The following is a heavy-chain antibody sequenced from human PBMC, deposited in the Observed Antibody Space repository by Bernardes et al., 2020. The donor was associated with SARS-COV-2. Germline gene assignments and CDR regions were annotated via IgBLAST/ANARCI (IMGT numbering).Heavy chain of an antibody. CDR1: GFTFSDYY. J-gene: IGHJ4*02. Sequence: GGSLRLSCAASGFTFSDYYMTWIRQAPGKGLEWVSSISATSSYTNYADSVKGRFTIFRDNAENSLYLQMNSLRVEDTAVYYCARGGRRSYCSSGSCYPFEYWGQGTLVTVSS. V-gene: IGHV3-11*06. CDR3: ARGGRRSYCSSGSCYPFEY. D-gene: IGHD2-15*01. CDR2: ISATSSYT.